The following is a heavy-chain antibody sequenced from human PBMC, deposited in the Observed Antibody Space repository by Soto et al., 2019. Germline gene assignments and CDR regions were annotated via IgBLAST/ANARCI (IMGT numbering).Heavy chain of an antibody. V-gene: IGHV3-7*01. J-gene: IGHJ3*01. CDR3: AREADYFDGSLWDAGYEM. CDR1: GFTLSRFW. Sequence: EVQLVESGGTVVQPGGSLRLSCTASGFTLSRFWMNWVRQAPGKGLEWVANIKFDGSQKSYVDSVKGRFTISRDNAENSLHLQMVAPRAEGTAVYYCAREADYFDGSLWDAGYEMWGRATVVTVSS. CDR2: IKFDGSQK. D-gene: IGHD3-22*01.